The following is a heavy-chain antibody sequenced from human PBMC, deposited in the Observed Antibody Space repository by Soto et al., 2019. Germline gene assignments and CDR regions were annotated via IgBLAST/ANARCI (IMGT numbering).Heavy chain of an antibody. Sequence: VQLVESGGGLVQPGGSLRLSCAASGFTFSSYNMNWVRQAPGKGLEWVSYISSSSSTIYYADSVKGRFTISRDNAKNSLYLQMNSLRDEDTAVYYCALVGGANYYHGMDVWGQGTTVTVSS. CDR3: ALVGGANYYHGMDV. V-gene: IGHV3-48*02. CDR1: GFTFSSYN. D-gene: IGHD1-26*01. CDR2: ISSSSSTI. J-gene: IGHJ6*02.